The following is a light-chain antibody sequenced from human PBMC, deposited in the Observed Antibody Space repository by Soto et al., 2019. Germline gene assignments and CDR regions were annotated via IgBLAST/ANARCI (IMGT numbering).Light chain of an antibody. CDR3: QQYGNSPRT. Sequence: EIVLTQSPGTLSLSPGERATLSCRASQSVSTTYLAWYQQKVGQAPRLLIYGASSRATGTPDRFSGSGSGTDFTLTISRLEPEDFAVYYCQQYGNSPRTFGQGTKVDIK. V-gene: IGKV3-20*01. CDR2: GAS. CDR1: QSVSTTY. J-gene: IGKJ1*01.